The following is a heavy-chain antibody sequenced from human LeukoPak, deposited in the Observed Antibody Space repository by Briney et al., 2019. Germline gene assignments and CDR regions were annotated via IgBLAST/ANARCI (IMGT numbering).Heavy chain of an antibody. J-gene: IGHJ4*02. D-gene: IGHD3-22*01. CDR2: ISGSGGST. CDR3: AKTSSGYLSPFDY. CDR1: GFTFSSYA. V-gene: IGHV3-23*01. Sequence: PGGSLRLSRAASGFTFSSYAMSWVRQAPGKGLEWVSAISGSGGSTYYADSVKGRFTISRDNSKNTLYLQMNSLRAEDTAVYYCAKTSSGYLSPFDYWGQGTLVTVSS.